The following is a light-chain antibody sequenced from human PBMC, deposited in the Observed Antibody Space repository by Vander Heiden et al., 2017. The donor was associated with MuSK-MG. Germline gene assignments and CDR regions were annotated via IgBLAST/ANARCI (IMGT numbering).Light chain of an antibody. J-gene: IGKJ1*01. Sequence: DIQMTQSPSSLSASVRDRVTIACRASQSIDKYLNWYQHKPGRAPKLLIYGASVLQSGVPSRFSGSGSGTDFTLTISGLQPEDLATYYCQQSDTFPRTFGQGTMVEI. V-gene: IGKV1-39*01. CDR1: QSIDKY. CDR3: QQSDTFPRT. CDR2: GAS.